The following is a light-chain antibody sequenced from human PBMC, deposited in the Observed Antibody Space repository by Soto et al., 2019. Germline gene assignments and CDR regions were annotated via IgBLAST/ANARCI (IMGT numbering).Light chain of an antibody. CDR2: GAS. Sequence: EFVLTQSPGTLSLSPGERATLSCRASQSVSSDSLAWYQQKAGQAPRLVIYGASSRATGIPDRFSGSGSGSDFTLTISRLEREDFAVYYCQQYGSSPYTFGQGTDVKIK. J-gene: IGKJ2*01. V-gene: IGKV3-20*01. CDR3: QQYGSSPYT. CDR1: QSVSSDS.